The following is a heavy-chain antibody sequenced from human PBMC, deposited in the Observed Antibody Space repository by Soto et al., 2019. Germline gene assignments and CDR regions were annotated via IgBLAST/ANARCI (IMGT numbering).Heavy chain of an antibody. CDR2: IIPIFGTA. D-gene: IGHD2-2*01. J-gene: IGHJ6*04. V-gene: IGHV1-69*13. CDR3: ARGVACTSTSSYYYYGMDV. Sequence: SSVKVSCKASGGTFSSYAISWVRQAPGQGLEWMGGIIPIFGTANYAQKFQGRVTITADESTSTAYMELSSLRSEDTAVYYCARGVACTSTSSYYYYGMDVWAKGNTATVSS. CDR1: GGTFSSYA.